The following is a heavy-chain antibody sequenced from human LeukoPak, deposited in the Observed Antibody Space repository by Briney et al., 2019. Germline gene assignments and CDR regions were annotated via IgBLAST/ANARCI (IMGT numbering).Heavy chain of an antibody. J-gene: IGHJ4*02. D-gene: IGHD2-8*02. V-gene: IGHV3-23*01. CDR1: GFTFSSYA. Sequence: AGGSLRLSCAASGFTFSSYAMSWVRQAPGKGLEWVSTISGIGASTYYADSVKGRFTISRDNSKNTLYLQMNSLRAEDTAVYYCVPGHQELVPFYFDYWGQGTLVTVSS. CDR2: ISGIGAST. CDR3: VPGHQELVPFYFDY.